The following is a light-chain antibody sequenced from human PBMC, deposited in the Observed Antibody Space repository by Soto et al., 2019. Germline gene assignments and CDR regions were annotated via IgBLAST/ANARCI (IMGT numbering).Light chain of an antibody. CDR2: EVS. CDR3: CSYAGSSFYV. Sequence: QSALTQPASVSGSPGQSITISCTGTSSDVGSYNLVSWYQQHPGKAPKLMIYEVSKRPSGVSNRFSGSKSGNTASLTISGLQAEDEAVYYCCSYAGSSFYVFGTGTKVTVL. J-gene: IGLJ1*01. V-gene: IGLV2-23*02. CDR1: SSDVGSYNL.